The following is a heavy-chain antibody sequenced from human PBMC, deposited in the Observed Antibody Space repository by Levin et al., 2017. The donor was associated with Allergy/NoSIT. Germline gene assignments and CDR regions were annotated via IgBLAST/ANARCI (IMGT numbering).Heavy chain of an antibody. V-gene: IGHV3-23*01. J-gene: IGHJ6*02. CDR3: AKDQIASGSQSYYYYYGMDV. D-gene: IGHD3-10*01. Sequence: ASVKVSCAASGFTFSSYAMSWVRQAPGKGLEWVSAISGSGGSTYYADSVKGRFTISRDNSKNTLYLQMNSLRAEDTAVYYCAKDQIASGSQSYYYYYGMDVWGQGTTVTVSS. CDR1: GFTFSSYA. CDR2: ISGSGGST.